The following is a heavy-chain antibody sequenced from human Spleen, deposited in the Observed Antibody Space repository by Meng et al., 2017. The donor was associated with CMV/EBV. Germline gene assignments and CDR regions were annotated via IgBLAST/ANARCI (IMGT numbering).Heavy chain of an antibody. D-gene: IGHD6-13*01. CDR3: ARARIAAAGMGWFDP. J-gene: IGHJ5*02. V-gene: IGHV1-69*05. CDR1: GGTFSSYA. CDR2: IIPIFGTA. Sequence: SGGTFSSYAISWVRQAPEQGLEWMGGIIPIFGTANYAQKFQGRVTITTDESTSTAYMELSSLRSEDTAVYYCARARIAAAGMGWFDPWGQGTLVTVSS.